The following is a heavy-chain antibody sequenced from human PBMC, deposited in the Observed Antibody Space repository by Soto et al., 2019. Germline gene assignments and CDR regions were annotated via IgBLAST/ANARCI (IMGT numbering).Heavy chain of an antibody. CDR3: AKDVWTAMRIYLNY. Sequence: VQMLESGGGLVQPGGSLRLSCAASGFTFSSYAMSWVRQAPGKGLEWVSAISGNGGTTYYTDSVKGRFTISRDKSKTTLYLQMNSWRAEDTAVYFCAKDVWTAMRIYLNYWGQGTLVTVSS. V-gene: IGHV3-23*01. J-gene: IGHJ4*02. CDR2: ISGNGGTT. D-gene: IGHD5-18*01. CDR1: GFTFSSYA.